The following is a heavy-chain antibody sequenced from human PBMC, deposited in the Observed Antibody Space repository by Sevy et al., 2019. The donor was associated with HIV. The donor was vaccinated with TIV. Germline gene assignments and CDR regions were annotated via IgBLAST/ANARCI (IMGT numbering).Heavy chain of an antibody. CDR2: IRFDGTIQ. CDR1: GFTFSTYG. J-gene: IGHJ6*02. V-gene: IGHV3-30*02. Sequence: GGSLRLSCAASGFTFSTYGMHWVRQAPGKGLEWVAFIRFDGTIQYYTDSVKGRLTISRENSKNTLYLQMNSLRAEDTAVYFCAKVVHIVVVPAAIDYYYGMDVWGQGTTVTVSS. D-gene: IGHD2-2*01. CDR3: AKVVHIVVVPAAIDYYYGMDV.